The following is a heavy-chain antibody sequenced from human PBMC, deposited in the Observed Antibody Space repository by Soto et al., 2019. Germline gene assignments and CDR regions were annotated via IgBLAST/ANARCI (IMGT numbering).Heavy chain of an antibody. CDR1: GFTGSPNY. CDR2: INRAGTP. V-gene: IGHV3-53*02. D-gene: IGHD3-10*01. J-gene: IGHJ6*02. CDR3: AREKSTMIRGGRYGMEV. Sequence: EVQLVETGGGLIQPGGSLRLTCEASGFTGSPNYMSWVRQAPGKGLEWVSFINRAGTPYYADSVKGRSTASRDTSKNTLYLQMSSPRAAYTAVYFCAREKSTMIRGGRYGMEVWGQGTTVTVSS.